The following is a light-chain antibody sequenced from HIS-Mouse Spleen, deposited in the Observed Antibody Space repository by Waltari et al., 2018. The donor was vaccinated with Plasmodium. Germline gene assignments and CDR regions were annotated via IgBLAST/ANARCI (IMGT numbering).Light chain of an antibody. V-gene: IGLV3-1*01. CDR2: QDS. Sequence: SYELTQPPSVSVSPGQTASITCSGDKLGDKYACWYQQKPGQSPVLVIYQDSKRPSGGPEGFSGSNPGNTATLTISGTQAMDEADYYCQAWDSSTVVFGGGTKLTVL. CDR1: KLGDKY. CDR3: QAWDSSTVV. J-gene: IGLJ2*01.